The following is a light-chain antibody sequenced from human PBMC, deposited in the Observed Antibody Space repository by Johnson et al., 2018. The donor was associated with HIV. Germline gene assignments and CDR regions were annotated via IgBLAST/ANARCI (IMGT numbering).Light chain of an antibody. J-gene: IGLJ1*01. Sequence: QSVLTQPPSVSAAPGQKVTISCSGSSSNIGNNYVSWYQQLPGTAPKLLIYDNNKRPSGIPDRFSGSKSGTSATLGITGLQTGDEADYYCGTWDSSLSASYVFGTGTQVTGL. V-gene: IGLV1-51*01. CDR3: GTWDSSLSASYV. CDR2: DNN. CDR1: SSNIGNNY.